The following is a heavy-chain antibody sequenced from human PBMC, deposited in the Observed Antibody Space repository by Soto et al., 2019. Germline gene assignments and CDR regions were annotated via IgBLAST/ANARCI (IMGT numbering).Heavy chain of an antibody. CDR2: IYYSGST. V-gene: IGHV4-39*01. CDR1: GGSISSSSYY. Sequence: QLQLQESGPGLVKPSETLSLTCTVSGGSISSSSYYWGWIRQPPGKGLEWIGSIYYSGSTYYNPPLTRRVTISVDTSKNQFSLKLSSVPAADTAVYYCASRPSYDYVWGSYRAPHFDYWGQGTLVTVSS. J-gene: IGHJ4*02. CDR3: ASRPSYDYVWGSYRAPHFDY. D-gene: IGHD3-16*02.